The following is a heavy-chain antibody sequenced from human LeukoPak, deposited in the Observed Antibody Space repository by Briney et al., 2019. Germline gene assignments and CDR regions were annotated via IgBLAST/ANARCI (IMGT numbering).Heavy chain of an antibody. D-gene: IGHD4-17*01. CDR1: GGSISSSSYY. Sequence: PSETLSLTCIVSGGSISSSSYYWGWIRQPPGKGLEWIGEVYHTGGTNYNPSLKSRVTISVDRSKNQFSLNLNSVTAADTAVYYCARSYTDYAVSFFDHWGQGALVTVSS. V-gene: IGHV4-39*07. CDR3: ARSYTDYAVSFFDH. CDR2: VYHTGGT. J-gene: IGHJ4*02.